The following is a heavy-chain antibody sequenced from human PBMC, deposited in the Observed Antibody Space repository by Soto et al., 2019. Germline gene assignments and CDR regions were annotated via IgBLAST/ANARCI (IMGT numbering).Heavy chain of an antibody. D-gene: IGHD4-17*01. CDR3: ATTATMTIRDGFDH. CDR1: GFTFSSYA. CDR2: ISGSGSNP. J-gene: IGHJ4*02. V-gene: IGHV3-23*01. Sequence: EVQVLESGGGLVQPGGSLRLSCAASGFTFSSYAMSWVRQAPGQGLEWVSAISGSGSNPYYADSVKGRFTISRDNSKNTLYLQMNSLRAEDTALYYCATTATMTIRDGFDHWDQGTLVTVSS.